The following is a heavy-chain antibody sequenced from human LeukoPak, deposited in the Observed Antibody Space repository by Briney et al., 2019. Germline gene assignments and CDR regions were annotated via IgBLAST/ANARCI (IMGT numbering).Heavy chain of an antibody. CDR1: GFTFSSYG. Sequence: GGSLRLSCAASGFTFSSYGMHWVRQAPGKGLEWVAVIWYDGSNKYYADSVKGRFTISRDNSKNTLYLQMNSLRAEDTAVYYCAKEEEYYYDSSGYPSDYWGQGTLVTVSS. D-gene: IGHD3-22*01. CDR2: IWYDGSNK. CDR3: AKEEEYYYDSSGYPSDY. V-gene: IGHV3-33*06. J-gene: IGHJ4*02.